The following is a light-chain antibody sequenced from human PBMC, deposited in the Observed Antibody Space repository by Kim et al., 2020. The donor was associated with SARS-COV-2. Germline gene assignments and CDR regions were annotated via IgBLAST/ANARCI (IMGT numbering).Light chain of an antibody. J-gene: IGKJ5*01. V-gene: IGKV1-17*01. Sequence: ASVGDRVTITCRASQDLRNDLGWYQQNPGRAPKRLIYGASSLQSGVPLRFSGSGSGTEFTLTISSVQPEDFATYFCLQHSTSPITFGHGTRLEIK. CDR3: LQHSTSPIT. CDR1: QDLRND. CDR2: GAS.